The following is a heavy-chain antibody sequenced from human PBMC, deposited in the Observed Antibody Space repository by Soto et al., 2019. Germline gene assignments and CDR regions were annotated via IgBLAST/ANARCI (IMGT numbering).Heavy chain of an antibody. CDR1: GFTFSSYG. CDR2: IWYDGSNK. D-gene: IGHD2-15*01. CDR3: ARLELVVVVAASEAPYGMDV. J-gene: IGHJ6*02. Sequence: GGSLRLSCAASGFTFSSYGMHWVRQAPGKGLEWVAVIWYDGSNKYYADSVKGRFTISRDNSKNTLYLQMNSLRAEDTAVYYCARLELVVVVAASEAPYGMDVWGQGTTVTVS. V-gene: IGHV3-33*01.